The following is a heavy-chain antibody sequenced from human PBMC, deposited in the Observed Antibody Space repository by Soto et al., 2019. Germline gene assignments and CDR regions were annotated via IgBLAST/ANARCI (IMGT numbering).Heavy chain of an antibody. CDR1: GYTFTSYD. Sequence: ASVKVSCKASGYTFTSYDINWVRQATGQGLEWMGWMNPNSGNTGYAQKFQGRVTMTRDTSISTAYMELSSLRSEDTAVYYCARGLGAVAGNDAFDIWGQGTMVTVSS. J-gene: IGHJ3*02. V-gene: IGHV1-8*01. CDR2: MNPNSGNT. CDR3: ARGLGAVAGNDAFDI. D-gene: IGHD6-19*01.